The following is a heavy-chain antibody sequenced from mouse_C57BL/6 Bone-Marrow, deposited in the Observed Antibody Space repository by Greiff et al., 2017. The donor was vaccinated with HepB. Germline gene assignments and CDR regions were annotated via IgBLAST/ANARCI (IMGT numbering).Heavy chain of an antibody. CDR1: GYTFTSYW. J-gene: IGHJ4*01. CDR2: IHPNSGST. CDR3: ARSGTAEVATDAMDY. V-gene: IGHV1-64*01. D-gene: IGHD1-1*01. Sequence: QVQLQQPGAELVKPGASVKLSCKASGYTFTSYWMHWVKQRPGQGLEWIGMIHPNSGSTNYNEKFKSKATLTVDKSSSTAYMQLSSLTSEDSAVYYCARSGTAEVATDAMDYWGQGTSVTVSS.